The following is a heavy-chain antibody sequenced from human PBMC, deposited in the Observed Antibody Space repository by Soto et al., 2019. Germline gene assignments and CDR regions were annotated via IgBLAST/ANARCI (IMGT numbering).Heavy chain of an antibody. CDR2: IYYTGNT. D-gene: IGHD3-10*01. Sequence: QVQLQESGPGLVKPSQTLSLTCTVSGGASTDSAGYYWSWIRQHPGKGLEWIGHIYYTGNTHYNPSLQSRISISVDPSKNQFSLKLTSVTAADTAVYFCATAYYYGSGSFDSWGPGTLVTVSS. J-gene: IGHJ4*02. CDR3: ATAYYYGSGSFDS. V-gene: IGHV4-31*03. CDR1: GGASTDSAGYY.